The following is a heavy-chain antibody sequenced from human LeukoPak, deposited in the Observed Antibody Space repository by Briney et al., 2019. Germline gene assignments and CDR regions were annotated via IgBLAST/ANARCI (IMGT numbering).Heavy chain of an antibody. V-gene: IGHV1-2*02. CDR3: ARPRAYSGRWVFGY. D-gene: IGHD1-26*01. Sequence: GASVKVSCKASGYTFTSYYMHWVRQAPGQGLEWMGWINPNSGGTNYAQKFQGRVTITRDTSISTAYMELSRLRSDDTAVYYCARPRAYSGRWVFGYWGQGTLVTVSS. J-gene: IGHJ4*02. CDR1: GYTFTSYY. CDR2: INPNSGGT.